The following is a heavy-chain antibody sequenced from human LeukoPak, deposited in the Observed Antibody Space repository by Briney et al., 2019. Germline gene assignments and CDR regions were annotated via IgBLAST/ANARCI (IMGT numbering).Heavy chain of an antibody. J-gene: IGHJ4*02. CDR1: GGSITAYY. V-gene: IGHV4-59*01. CDR3: ARDVSGISPGYFDY. CDR2: IHYSGIT. D-gene: IGHD1-26*01. Sequence: PSETLSLACTVSGGSITAYYWNWIRQPPGKGLEWIGYIHYSGITNYNPSLESRVTTSVDTSKNQISLKLSSVTAADTAVYYCARDVSGISPGYFDYWGPGTLVTASS.